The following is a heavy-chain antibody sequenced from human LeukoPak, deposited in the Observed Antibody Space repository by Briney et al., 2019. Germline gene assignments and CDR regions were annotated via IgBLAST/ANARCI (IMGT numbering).Heavy chain of an antibody. Sequence: SETLSLTCTVSGGSIRGSTYYWGWIRQPPGKGLEWIGSIYYSGSTYYNPSLKSRVTISVDTSKNQFSLKLSAVTAADAAVYYCARGGGYSYGHFDNWGQGTLVTVSS. CDR1: GGSIRGSTYY. CDR2: IYYSGST. J-gene: IGHJ4*02. CDR3: ARGGGYSYGHFDN. V-gene: IGHV4-39*01. D-gene: IGHD5-18*01.